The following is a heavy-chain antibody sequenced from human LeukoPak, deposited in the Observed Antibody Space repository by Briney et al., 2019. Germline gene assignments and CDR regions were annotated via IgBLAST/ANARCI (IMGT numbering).Heavy chain of an antibody. J-gene: IGHJ4*02. Sequence: SSETLSLTCTVFGGPITGYYWSWIRQPPGKGLEWIGYVSYRGSTNYNPSLKSRVTMFVDMSKNQFSLRLSSVTAADTAVYYCARHRAYSSSSPFDYWGQGTLVTVSS. CDR3: ARHRAYSSSSPFDY. D-gene: IGHD6-6*01. CDR2: VSYRGST. CDR1: GGPITGYY. V-gene: IGHV4-59*08.